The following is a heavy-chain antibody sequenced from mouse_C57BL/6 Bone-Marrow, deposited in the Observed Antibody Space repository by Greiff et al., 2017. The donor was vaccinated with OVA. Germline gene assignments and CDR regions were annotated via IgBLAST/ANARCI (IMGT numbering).Heavy chain of an antibody. D-gene: IGHD1-1*01. J-gene: IGHJ2*01. CDR3: ARRPLGGSSHFDY. CDR2: ISSGSSTI. CDR1: GFTFSDYG. V-gene: IGHV5-17*01. Sequence: EVMLVESGGGLVKPGGSLKLSCAASGFTFSDYGMHWVRQAPEKGLEWVAYISSGSSTIYYADTVKGRFTISRDNAKNTLFLQMTSLRSEDTAMYYCARRPLGGSSHFDYWGQGTTLTVSS.